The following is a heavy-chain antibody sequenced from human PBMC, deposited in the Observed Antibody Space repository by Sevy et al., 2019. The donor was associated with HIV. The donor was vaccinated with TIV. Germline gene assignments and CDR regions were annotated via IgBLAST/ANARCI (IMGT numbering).Heavy chain of an antibody. J-gene: IGHJ4*02. V-gene: IGHV3-23*01. CDR1: GFTFSSYA. Sequence: GGSLRLSCAASGFTFSSYAMSWVRQAPGKGLEWVSAISGSGGSTYYADSVKGRFTISRDNSKNTLYLQMNSLGAEDRAVYYCAKRATTKYYYDSSGYYLAHYFDYWGQGTLVTVSS. CDR3: AKRATTKYYYDSSGYYLAHYFDY. D-gene: IGHD3-22*01. CDR2: ISGSGGST.